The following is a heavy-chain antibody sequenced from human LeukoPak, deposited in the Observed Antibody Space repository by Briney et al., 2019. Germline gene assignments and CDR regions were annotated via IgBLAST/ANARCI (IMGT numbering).Heavy chain of an antibody. Sequence: GASVKVSCKASGGTFSSYAISWVRQAPGRGLEWMGGIIPIFGTANYAQKFQGRVTITADESTSTAYMELSSLRSEDTAVYYCARESLAVEVAATPGAFDIWGQGTMVTVSS. CDR3: ARESLAVEVAATPGAFDI. CDR1: GGTFSSYA. CDR2: IIPIFGTA. V-gene: IGHV1-69*13. D-gene: IGHD2-15*01. J-gene: IGHJ3*02.